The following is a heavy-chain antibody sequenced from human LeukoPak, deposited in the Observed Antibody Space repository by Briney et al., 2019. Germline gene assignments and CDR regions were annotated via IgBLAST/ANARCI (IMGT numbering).Heavy chain of an antibody. CDR2: ISYDGSNK. D-gene: IGHD2-2*02. V-gene: IGHV3-30-3*01. CDR1: GFTFSSYA. Sequence: TGRSLRLSCAASGFTFSSYAMHWVRQAPGKGLEWVAVISYDGSNKYYADSVKGRFTISRDNSKNTLYLQMNSLRAEDTAVYYCATGRPTLVVPAAIRESYFDYWGQGTLVTVSS. J-gene: IGHJ4*02. CDR3: ATGRPTLVVPAAIRESYFDY.